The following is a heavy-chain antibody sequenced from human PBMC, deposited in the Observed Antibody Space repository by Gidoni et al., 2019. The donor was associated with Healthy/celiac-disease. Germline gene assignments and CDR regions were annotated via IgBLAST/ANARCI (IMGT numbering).Heavy chain of an antibody. CDR1: GGSFSGYY. V-gene: IGHV4-34*01. D-gene: IGHD2-2*01. CDR2: INHSGST. CDR3: ARGPCSSTSCTFDY. J-gene: IGHJ4*02. Sequence: QVQLQQWGAGLLKPSETLSLTCAVYGGSFSGYYWSWIRQPPGKGLEWIGEINHSGSTNYNPSLKSRVTISVDTSKNQFSLKLSSVTAADTAVYYCARGPCSSTSCTFDYWGQGTLVTVSS.